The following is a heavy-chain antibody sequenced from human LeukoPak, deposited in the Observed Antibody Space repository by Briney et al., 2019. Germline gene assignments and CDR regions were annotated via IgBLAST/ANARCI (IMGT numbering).Heavy chain of an antibody. D-gene: IGHD3-22*01. CDR2: IYYSGST. V-gene: IGHV4-59*08. CDR1: GGSISSYY. Sequence: SETLSLTCTVSGGSISSYYWSWIRQPPGKGLEWIGYIYYSGSTNYNPSLKSRVTISVDTSKNQFSLKLSSVTAADTAVYYCASLMYYYDSSGYYYRAIDYWGQGTLVTVSS. J-gene: IGHJ4*02. CDR3: ASLMYYYDSSGYYYRAIDY.